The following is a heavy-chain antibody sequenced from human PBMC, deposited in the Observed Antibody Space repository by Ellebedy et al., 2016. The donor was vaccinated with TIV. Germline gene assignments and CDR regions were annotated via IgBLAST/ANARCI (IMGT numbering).Heavy chain of an antibody. CDR2: IYYSVST. J-gene: IGHJ4*02. D-gene: IGHD5-12*01. CDR3: ARAGGYSGYDESYYFEY. V-gene: IGHV4-31*03. Sequence: SETLSLXXTVSGGSISSGGYYWSWIRQHPGKGLEWIGYIYYSVSTYYNPSLKSRVTISVDTSKNQFSLKLSSVTAADTAVYYCARAGGYSGYDESYYFEYWGQGTLVTVSS. CDR1: GGSISSGGYY.